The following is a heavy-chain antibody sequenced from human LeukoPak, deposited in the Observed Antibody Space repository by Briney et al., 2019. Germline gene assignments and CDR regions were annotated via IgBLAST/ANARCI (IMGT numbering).Heavy chain of an antibody. J-gene: IGHJ5*02. CDR3: ARDAQPTIGPWFDP. Sequence: SETLSLTCTVSGVSISSGGYYWSWIRQPPGKGLEWIGYIYHSGSTYYNPSLKSRVTISVDRSKNQFSLKLSSVTAADTAVYYCARDAQPTIGPWFDPWGQGTLVTVSS. D-gene: IGHD4/OR15-4a*01. CDR2: IYHSGST. V-gene: IGHV4-30-2*01. CDR1: GVSISSGGYY.